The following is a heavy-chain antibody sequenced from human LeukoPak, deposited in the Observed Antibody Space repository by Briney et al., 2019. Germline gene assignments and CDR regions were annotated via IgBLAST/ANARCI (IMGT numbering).Heavy chain of an antibody. CDR3: AELGITMIGGV. V-gene: IGHV3-21*01. CDR2: ISSSSDYI. D-gene: IGHD3-10*02. Sequence: PGGSLRLSCAASGLTFNTYSMNWVRQAPGKGLEWVSSISSSSDYIYYADSVKGRFTISRDNAKNSLYLQMNSLRAEDTAVYYCAELGITMIGGVWGKGTTVTISS. J-gene: IGHJ6*04. CDR1: GLTFNTYS.